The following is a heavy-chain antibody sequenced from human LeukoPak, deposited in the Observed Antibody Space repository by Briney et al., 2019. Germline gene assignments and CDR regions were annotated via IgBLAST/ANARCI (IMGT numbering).Heavy chain of an antibody. CDR2: IKSKIDGGTT. V-gene: IGHV3-15*01. J-gene: IGHJ4*02. CDR3: TTRVVTATLDY. Sequence: GGSLRLSCAASGFTFNNDRVKWGLQAPGKGLEWVGRIKSKIDGGTTDYAAPVKGRFTFSRDDSKNTLYRQMTSLKTEDTAVYYCTTRVVTATLDYCGEGPLVTVSS. D-gene: IGHD2-21*02. CDR1: GFTFNNDR.